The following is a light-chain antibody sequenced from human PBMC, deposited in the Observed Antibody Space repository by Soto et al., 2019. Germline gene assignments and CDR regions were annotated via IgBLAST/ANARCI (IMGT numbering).Light chain of an antibody. CDR1: QSVSSN. Sequence: EVVLTQSKATLSVSPGERATLSCRASQSVSSNLAWYQQKPGQAPRLLIYGASTRATGIPARFSGSGSGTEFTLTISSLQSEDFATYYCQESYSTPLWTFGQGTKVDIK. CDR2: GAS. J-gene: IGKJ1*01. V-gene: IGKV3-15*01. CDR3: QESYSTPLWT.